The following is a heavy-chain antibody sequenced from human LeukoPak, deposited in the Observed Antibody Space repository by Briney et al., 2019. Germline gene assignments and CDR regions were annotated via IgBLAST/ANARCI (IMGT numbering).Heavy chain of an antibody. V-gene: IGHV1-2*02. CDR2: INPNSGGA. J-gene: IGHJ5*02. D-gene: IGHD1-26*01. Sequence: ASVKVSCKASGYTFTGYYIHWVRQAPGQGLEWVGWINPNSGGAKYAQKFQGRVTMTRDTSTSTVYMELSSLRSEDTAVYYCAREGATPGFDPWGQGTLVTVSS. CDR1: GYTFTGYY. CDR3: AREGATPGFDP.